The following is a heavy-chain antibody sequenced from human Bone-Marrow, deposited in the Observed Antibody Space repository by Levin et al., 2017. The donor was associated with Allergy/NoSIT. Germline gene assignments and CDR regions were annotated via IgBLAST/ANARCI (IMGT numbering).Heavy chain of an antibody. J-gene: IGHJ4*02. V-gene: IGHV3-9*01. D-gene: IGHD3-10*01. CDR3: AKDKGAGRDFFDS. CDR1: GFIFEDFA. CDR2: LTWNSGTI. Sequence: SLKISCAASGFIFEDFAMHWVRQAPGKGLEWVSSLTWNSGTILYADSVRDRFTISRDNAKNSLYLQMNSLRPEDTALYYCAKDKGAGRDFFDSWGQGTLVTVSS.